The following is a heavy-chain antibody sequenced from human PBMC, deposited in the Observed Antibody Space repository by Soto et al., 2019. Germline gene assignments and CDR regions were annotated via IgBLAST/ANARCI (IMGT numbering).Heavy chain of an antibody. J-gene: IGHJ3*02. CDR1: GGSISSSNW. Sequence: SETLSLTCAVSGGSISSSNWWSWVRQPPGKGLEWIGEIYHSGSTNYNPSLKSRVTISVDKSKNQFSLRLSSVTAADTAVYYCARDSYYDSSGYESHDAFDIWGQGTMVTVSS. V-gene: IGHV4-4*02. CDR2: IYHSGST. CDR3: ARDSYYDSSGYESHDAFDI. D-gene: IGHD3-22*01.